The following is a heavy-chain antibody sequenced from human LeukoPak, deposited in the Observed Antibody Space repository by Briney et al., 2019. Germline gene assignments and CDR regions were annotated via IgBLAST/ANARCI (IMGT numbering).Heavy chain of an antibody. D-gene: IGHD3-10*01. CDR3: AKWAVLLWFGESSSGYYFDY. CDR1: GFTFPNYV. Sequence: GGSLRLSCAASGFTFPNYVMSWVRQAPGKGLEWVSSISDNGGNTYYADSVKGRFTISRDNSKNTLYLQMNSLRPEDTAVYYCAKWAVLLWFGESSSGYYFDYWGQGALVTVSS. J-gene: IGHJ4*02. V-gene: IGHV3-23*01. CDR2: ISDNGGNT.